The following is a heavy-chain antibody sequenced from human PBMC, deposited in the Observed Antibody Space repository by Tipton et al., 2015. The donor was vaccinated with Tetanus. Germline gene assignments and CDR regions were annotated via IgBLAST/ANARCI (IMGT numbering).Heavy chain of an antibody. CDR1: GSSISRSSHY. J-gene: IGHJ4*02. D-gene: IGHD5-12*01. Sequence: VKPSETLSLTCSVSGSSISRSSHYWTWIRQPPGKEPEWVGYVYHSGATNYHPSLKSRLAISADTSKNQFSLDLRSVITADTAVYYCARANNDYPKKGPFDYWGQGILVIVSS. V-gene: IGHV4-61*01. CDR3: ARANNDYPKKGPFDY. CDR2: VYHSGAT.